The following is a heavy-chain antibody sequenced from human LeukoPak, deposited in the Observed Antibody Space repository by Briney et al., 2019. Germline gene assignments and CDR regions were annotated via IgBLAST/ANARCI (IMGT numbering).Heavy chain of an antibody. V-gene: IGHV3-66*02. CDR2: IYAGGST. D-gene: IGHD2-15*01. CDR3: ARDFSGY. CDR1: GATVNSNY. J-gene: IGHJ4*02. Sequence: PGGSLRLSCAVSGATVNSNYMSWVRQAPGKGLEWVSVIYAGGSTYYRDSVRGRFTISRDISKNTLYLQMNSLRAEDTARYYCARDFSGYWGRGNLVTVSS.